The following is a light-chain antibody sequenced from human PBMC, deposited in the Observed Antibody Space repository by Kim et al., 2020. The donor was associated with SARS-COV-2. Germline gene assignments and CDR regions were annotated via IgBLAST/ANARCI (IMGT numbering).Light chain of an antibody. Sequence: YELTRPPSVSVSPGQTARITCSGDALPKQYAYWYQQKPGQAPVLVIYKDSERPSGIPERFSGSSSGTTVTLTISGVQAEDEADYYCQSADSSGTVVFGG. CDR2: KDS. CDR3: QSADSSGTVV. V-gene: IGLV3-25*03. CDR1: ALPKQY. J-gene: IGLJ2*01.